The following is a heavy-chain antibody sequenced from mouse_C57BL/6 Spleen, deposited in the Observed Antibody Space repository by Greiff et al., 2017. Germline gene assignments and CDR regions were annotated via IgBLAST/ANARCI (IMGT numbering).Heavy chain of an antibody. D-gene: IGHD2-3*01. CDR1: GSTFPASA. Sequence: VQLQQSGAELGRTGASGTLACKASGSTFPASALPWVNPPPLHFLEWIGAIDPETGGTAYNQKFKGKAILTADKSSSTAYMELRSLTSEDSAVYHCTRYDGKGYWGQGTTLTVSS. CDR3: TRYDGKGY. CDR2: IDPETGGT. V-gene: IGHV1-15*01. J-gene: IGHJ2*01.